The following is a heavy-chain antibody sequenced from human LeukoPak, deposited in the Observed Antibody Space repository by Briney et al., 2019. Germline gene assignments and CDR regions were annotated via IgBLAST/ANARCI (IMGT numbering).Heavy chain of an antibody. CDR2: ISYDGSNK. CDR3: AKPRFPVVMVAATEDY. V-gene: IGHV3-30*04. CDR1: GFTFSSYA. D-gene: IGHD2-15*01. J-gene: IGHJ4*02. Sequence: GRSLRLSCAASGFTFSSYAMHWVRQAPGKGLEWVAIISYDGSNKYYADSVKGRFTISRDNSKNTLYLQMNSLRAEDTAVYYCAKPRFPVVMVAATEDYWGQGTRVTVSS.